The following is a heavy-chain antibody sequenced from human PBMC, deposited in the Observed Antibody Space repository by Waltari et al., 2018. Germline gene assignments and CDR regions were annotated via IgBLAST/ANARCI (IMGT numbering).Heavy chain of an antibody. CDR2: VHRSGRT. V-gene: IGHV4-4*02. D-gene: IGHD2-15*01. J-gene: IGHJ5*02. Sequence: QLQLQESGPGLVKPSGTLSLRCAVSGDSMSSTFFWSWVRQSPQKGLEWIGQVHRSGRTNYNPSFASRVTMSVDTSNNQFSVKVTSATAADTAVYYCARDRGRGLYLDTWGPGTLVTVSP. CDR1: GDSMSSTFF. CDR3: ARDRGRGLYLDT.